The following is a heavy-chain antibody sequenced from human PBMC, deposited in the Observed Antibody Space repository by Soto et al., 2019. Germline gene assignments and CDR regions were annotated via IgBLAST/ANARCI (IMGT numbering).Heavy chain of an antibody. CDR3: ARGMRAFDI. Sequence: SETLSLTCAVYGGSFSGYYWSWIRQPPGKGLEWIGEINHSGSTNYNPSLKSRVTISVDTSKNQFSLKLSSVTAADTAVYYCARGMRAFDIWGQGTMVTVSS. J-gene: IGHJ3*02. CDR2: INHSGST. V-gene: IGHV4-34*01. CDR1: GGSFSGYY.